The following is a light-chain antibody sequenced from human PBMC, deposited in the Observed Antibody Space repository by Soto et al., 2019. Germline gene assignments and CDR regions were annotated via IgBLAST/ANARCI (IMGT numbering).Light chain of an antibody. J-gene: IGLJ1*01. CDR3: SSYTGSSTSNYV. CDR2: EVS. V-gene: IGLV2-14*01. CDR1: SSDVGGYNY. Sequence: QSALTQPASVSGSPGQSITISCTGTSSDVGGYNYVSWYQQHPGKAPKLMIYEVSNRPSGVSNRFSGSKSGNTASLTISGLQAEDEADYYCSSYTGSSTSNYVFDTGTKLTVL.